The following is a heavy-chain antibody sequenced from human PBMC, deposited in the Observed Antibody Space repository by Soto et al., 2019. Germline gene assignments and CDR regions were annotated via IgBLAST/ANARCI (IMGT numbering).Heavy chain of an antibody. CDR2: IKEDGSEI. CDR3: AGHDWGAAHI. J-gene: IGHJ4*02. V-gene: IGHV3-7*02. D-gene: IGHD6-6*01. CDR1: GFTFSHSW. Sequence: EMHLVESGGDLVQPGGSLRLSCAASGFTFSHSWMSWVRQAPGKGLEWVANIKEDGSEIHYVDSVKGRFTISRDNAKNCLYLQMRSLRVEDAGVYYCAGHDWGAAHIRGQGPPVTVSS.